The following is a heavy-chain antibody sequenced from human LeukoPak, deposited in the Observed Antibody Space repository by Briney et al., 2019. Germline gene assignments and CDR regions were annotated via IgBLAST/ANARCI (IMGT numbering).Heavy chain of an antibody. V-gene: IGHV1-2*02. D-gene: IGHD3-10*01. CDR1: GYTFTGYY. Sequence: ASVKVSCKASGYTFTGYYMHWVRQAPGQGLEWMGWINPNSGGTNYAQKFQGRVTMTRDTSISTAYMELSRLRSDDTAVYYCARAVTMVRGVIIRGHPVGYWGQGTLVTVSS. J-gene: IGHJ4*02. CDR2: INPNSGGT. CDR3: ARAVTMVRGVIIRGHPVGY.